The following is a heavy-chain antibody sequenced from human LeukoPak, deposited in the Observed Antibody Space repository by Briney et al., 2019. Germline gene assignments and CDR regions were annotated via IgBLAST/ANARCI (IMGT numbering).Heavy chain of an antibody. CDR2: ISGSGGST. J-gene: IGHJ4*02. Sequence: GGSLRLSCAASGFTFSSYGMSWVRQAPGKGLEWVSAISGSGGSTYYADSVKGRFTISRDNSKNTLYLQMNSLRAEDTAVYYCARMQGTYYYDTGGHHLTDWGQGTLVTVSS. D-gene: IGHD3-22*01. CDR3: ARMQGTYYYDTGGHHLTD. CDR1: GFTFSSYG. V-gene: IGHV3-23*01.